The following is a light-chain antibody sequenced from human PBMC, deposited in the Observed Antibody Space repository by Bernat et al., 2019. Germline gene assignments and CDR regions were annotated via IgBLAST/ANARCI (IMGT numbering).Light chain of an antibody. CDR1: SSNIGSNP. Sequence: QSVLTQPPSASGTPGQRVTISCSGSSSNIGSNPVNWYQQLPGTAPKLLIYSNNQRPSGVPDRFFGSKSGTSASLAISGLQSEDEAIYYCAAWDDSLDGLVFGGGTKLTVL. CDR3: AAWDDSLDGLV. CDR2: SNN. J-gene: IGLJ2*01. V-gene: IGLV1-44*01.